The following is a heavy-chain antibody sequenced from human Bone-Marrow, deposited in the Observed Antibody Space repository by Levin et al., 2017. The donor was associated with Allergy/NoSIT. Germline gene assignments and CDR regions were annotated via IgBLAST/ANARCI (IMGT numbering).Heavy chain of an antibody. CDR2: IKSKTDGGTT. D-gene: IGHD3-22*01. J-gene: IGHJ4*02. V-gene: IGHV3-15*01. Sequence: GGSLRLSCAASGFTFSNAWMSWVRQAPGKGLEWVGRIKSKTDGGTTDYAAPVKGRFTISRDDSKNTLYLQMNSLKTEDTAVYYCTTDDEGYYYDSSGQYRNYYFDYWGQGTLVTVSS. CDR3: TTDDEGYYYDSSGQYRNYYFDY. CDR1: GFTFSNAW.